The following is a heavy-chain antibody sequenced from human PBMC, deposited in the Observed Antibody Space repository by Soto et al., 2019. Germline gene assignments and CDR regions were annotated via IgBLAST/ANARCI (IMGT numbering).Heavy chain of an antibody. Sequence: QLQLQESGPGLVKPSETLSLTCTVSGGSISSSSYYWGWIRQPPGKGLEWIGSIYYSGSTYYNPSLTGRVTISVDPSKNQFSLKLSSVTAADTAVYYCAREDIVVVPAALVGWGQGTLVTVSS. V-gene: IGHV4-39*01. D-gene: IGHD2-2*01. J-gene: IGHJ4*02. CDR3: AREDIVVVPAALVG. CDR2: IYYSGST. CDR1: GGSISSSSYY.